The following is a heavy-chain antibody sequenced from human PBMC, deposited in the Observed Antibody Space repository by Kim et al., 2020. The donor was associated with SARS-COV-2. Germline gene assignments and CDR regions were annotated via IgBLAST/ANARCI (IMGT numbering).Heavy chain of an antibody. D-gene: IGHD3-10*01. V-gene: IGHV4-31*03. J-gene: IGHJ6*02. CDR3: ARGITMVRGVTYYYYYYGMDV. CDR1: GGSISSGGYY. CDR2: IYYSGST. Sequence: SETLSLTCTVSGGSISSGGYYWSWIRQHPGKGLEWIGYIYYSGSTYYNPSLKSRVTISVDTSKNQFSLKLSSVTAADTAVYYCARGITMVRGVTYYYYYYGMDVWGQGTTVTVSS.